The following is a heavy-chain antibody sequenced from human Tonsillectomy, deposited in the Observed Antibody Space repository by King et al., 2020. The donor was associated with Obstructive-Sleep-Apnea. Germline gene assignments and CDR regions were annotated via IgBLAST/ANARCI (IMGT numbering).Heavy chain of an antibody. V-gene: IGHV4-59*08. CDR1: GGSISSYY. CDR3: ARRGPRLDYSGMDV. J-gene: IGHJ6*02. Sequence: QLQESGPGLVKPSETLSLTCTVSGGSISSYYWSWIRQPPGKGLEWIGYIYYSGSTNYNPSLKSRVTISVDTSKNQFSLKLSSVTAADTAVYYCARRGPRLDYSGMDVWGQGTTVTVSS. CDR2: IYYSGST. D-gene: IGHD5-12*01.